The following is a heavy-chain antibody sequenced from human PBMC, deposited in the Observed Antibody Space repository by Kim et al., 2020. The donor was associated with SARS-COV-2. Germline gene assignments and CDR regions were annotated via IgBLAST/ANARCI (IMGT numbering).Heavy chain of an antibody. J-gene: IGHJ4*02. D-gene: IGHD1-26*01. CDR2: INPNSGGT. CDR1: GYTFTGYY. CDR3: AREDIGSGSTSFDY. V-gene: IGHV1-2*02. Sequence: ASVKVSCKASGYTFTGYYMHWVRQAPGQGLEWMGWINPNSGGTNYAQKFQGRVTMTRDTSISTAYMELSRLRSDDTAVYYCAREDIGSGSTSFDYWGQGTLVTVSS.